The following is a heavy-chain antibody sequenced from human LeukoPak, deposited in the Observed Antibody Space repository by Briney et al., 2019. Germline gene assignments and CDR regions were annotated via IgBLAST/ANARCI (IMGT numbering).Heavy chain of an antibody. V-gene: IGHV3-30-3*01. CDR3: ARLRGGTIDY. D-gene: IGHD1-7*01. CDR1: GFTFSSYA. J-gene: IGHJ4*02. CDR2: ISYDGSNK. Sequence: PGRSLRLSCAASGFTFSSYAMHWVRQAPGKGLEWVAVISYDGSNKYYADSVKGRFTISRDNSKNTLYLQMNSLRAEDTAVYYCARLRGGTIDYWGQGTLVTVSS.